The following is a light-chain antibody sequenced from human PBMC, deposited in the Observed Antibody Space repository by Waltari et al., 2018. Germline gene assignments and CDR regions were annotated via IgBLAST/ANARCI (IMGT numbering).Light chain of an antibody. V-gene: IGKV3-20*01. J-gene: IGKJ1*01. CDR1: QSVGSGS. CDR3: QQHGTLPAT. Sequence: EIVLTQSPGTASLSPGERVTLPCRASQSVGSGSLAWYHPKPGQAPRLVIYRASRRATGIPDSFSGSWSGTDFSLTISRLEPEDCAVYYCQQHGTLPATFGQGTKVEIK. CDR2: RAS.